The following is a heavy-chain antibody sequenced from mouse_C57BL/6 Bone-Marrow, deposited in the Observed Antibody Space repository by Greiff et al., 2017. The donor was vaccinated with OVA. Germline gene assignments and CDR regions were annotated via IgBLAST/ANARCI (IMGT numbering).Heavy chain of an antibody. CDR1: GFTFTDYY. D-gene: IGHD2-4*01. V-gene: IGHV7-3*01. CDR3: ARYDYDHFDY. J-gene: IGHJ2*01. CDR2: IRNKANGYTT. Sequence: EVQVVESGGGLVQPGGSLSLSCAASGFTFTDYYMSWVRQPPGKALEWLGFIRNKANGYTTEYSASVKGRFTISRDNSQSILYLQMNALRAEDSATYYCARYDYDHFDYWGQGTTLTVSS.